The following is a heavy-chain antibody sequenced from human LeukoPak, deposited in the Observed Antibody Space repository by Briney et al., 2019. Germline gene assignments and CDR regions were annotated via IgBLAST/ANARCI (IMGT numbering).Heavy chain of an antibody. Sequence: PGGSLRLSCAASGFTFSSYAMSWVRQAPGKGLEWVSAISGSGGSTYYADSVKGRFTISRDNSKNTLYLQMNSLRAEDTAVYYCAKGSSYYYDSSGYYGHWGQGTLVTVSS. CDR1: GFTFSSYA. D-gene: IGHD3-22*01. CDR2: ISGSGGST. J-gene: IGHJ4*02. V-gene: IGHV3-23*01. CDR3: AKGSSYYYDSSGYYGH.